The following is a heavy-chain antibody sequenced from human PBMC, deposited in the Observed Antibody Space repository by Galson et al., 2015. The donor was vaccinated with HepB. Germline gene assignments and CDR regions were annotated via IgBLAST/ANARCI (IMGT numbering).Heavy chain of an antibody. V-gene: IGHV3-15*01. D-gene: IGHD4-23*01. CDR2: IKSKTDGGTT. CDR1: GFTFSNAW. CDR3: TTDQVDSDDYGGFFPFDY. Sequence: SLRLSCAASGFTFSNAWMSWVRQAPGKGLEWVGRIKSKTDGGTTDYAAPVKGRFTISRDDSKNTLYLQMNSLKTEDTAVYYCTTDQVDSDDYGGFFPFDYWGQGTLVTVSS. J-gene: IGHJ4*02.